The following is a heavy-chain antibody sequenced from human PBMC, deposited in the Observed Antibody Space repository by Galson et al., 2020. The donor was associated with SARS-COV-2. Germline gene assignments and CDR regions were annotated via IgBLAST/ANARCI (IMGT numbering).Heavy chain of an antibody. CDR2: ISGSGGST. D-gene: IGHD4-17*01. V-gene: IGHV3-23*01. J-gene: IGHJ3*02. CDR3: AKDHGMGTVPEGAFDI. Sequence: GESLKISCAASGFTFSSYAMSWVRQAPGKGLEWVSAISGSGGSTYYADSVKGRFTISRDNSKNTLYLQMNSLRAEDTAVYYCAKDHGMGTVPEGAFDIWGQGTMVTVSS. CDR1: GFTFSSYA.